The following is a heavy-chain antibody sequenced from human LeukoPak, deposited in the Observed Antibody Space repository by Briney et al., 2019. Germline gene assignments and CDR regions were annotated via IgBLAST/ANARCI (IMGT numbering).Heavy chain of an antibody. V-gene: IGHV3-30*18. J-gene: IGHJ4*02. CDR1: GFTFSSYG. Sequence: GRSLRLSCAASGFTFSSYGMHWVRQAPGKGLEWVALISYDGSNKHYADSVKGRFTISRDNSKNTLYLQMSSLRAEDTAVYYCAKATTGYSSGWDYFDYWGQGTLVTVSS. CDR3: AKATTGYSSGWDYFDY. D-gene: IGHD6-19*01. CDR2: ISYDGSNK.